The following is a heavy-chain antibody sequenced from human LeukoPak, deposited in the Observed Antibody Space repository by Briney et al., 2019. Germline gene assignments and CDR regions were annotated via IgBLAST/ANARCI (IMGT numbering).Heavy chain of an antibody. Sequence: GGSLRLSCAASGFTFRNFGMHWVRQARGKALEWVTFIDDDGINFYYVNSVKGRFAISRDNSKNTLYLQMSSLESEDTAVYYCVRGPARGYYDGSGYDFDYRGQGTLVTVSS. CDR1: GFTFRNFG. CDR3: VRGPARGYYDGSGYDFDY. D-gene: IGHD3-22*01. V-gene: IGHV3-30*02. J-gene: IGHJ4*02. CDR2: IDDDGINF.